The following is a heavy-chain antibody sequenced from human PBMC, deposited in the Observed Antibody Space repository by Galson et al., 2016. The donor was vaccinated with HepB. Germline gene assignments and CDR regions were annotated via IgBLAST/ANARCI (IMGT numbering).Heavy chain of an antibody. Sequence: SETLSLTCTVSGGSISSGTSYWTWIRQPPEKGLECIGYIFYSGSTYYNPSLKSRVTMSVDKSKNHFSLRLTSVTAADTAMYYCAMDTHAWVRFDHWGQGALVTVSS. V-gene: IGHV4-61*03. CDR3: AMDTHAWVRFDH. CDR2: IFYSGST. D-gene: IGHD5-18*01. J-gene: IGHJ4*02. CDR1: GGSISSGTSY.